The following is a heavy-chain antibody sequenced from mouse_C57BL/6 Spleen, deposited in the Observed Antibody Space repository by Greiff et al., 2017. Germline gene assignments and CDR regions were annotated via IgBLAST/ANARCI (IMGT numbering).Heavy chain of an antibody. Sequence: QVQLQQSGAELVKPGASVKISCKASGYAFSSYWMNWVKQRPGKGLEWIGQIYPGDGDTNYNGKFKGKATLTAAKSSSTAYMQLSSLTSADSAVYYGARNYGSHKYYFDYWGQGTTLTVSS. J-gene: IGHJ2*01. CDR3: ARNYGSHKYYFDY. V-gene: IGHV1-80*01. CDR1: GYAFSSYW. D-gene: IGHD1-1*01. CDR2: IYPGDGDT.